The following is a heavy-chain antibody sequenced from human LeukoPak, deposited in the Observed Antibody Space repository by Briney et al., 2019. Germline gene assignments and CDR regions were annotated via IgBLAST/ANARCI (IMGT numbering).Heavy chain of an antibody. J-gene: IGHJ4*02. Sequence: GGSLRLSCAASGFTFSSYGMHWVRQAPGKGLEWVAVIWYDGSNKYYADSVKGRFTISRDNSKNTLYLQMNSLRAEDTAVYYCARGGSGCVGIIDYWGQGTLVTVSS. V-gene: IGHV3-33*01. CDR3: ARGGSGCVGIIDY. D-gene: IGHD6-19*01. CDR2: IWYDGSNK. CDR1: GFTFSSYG.